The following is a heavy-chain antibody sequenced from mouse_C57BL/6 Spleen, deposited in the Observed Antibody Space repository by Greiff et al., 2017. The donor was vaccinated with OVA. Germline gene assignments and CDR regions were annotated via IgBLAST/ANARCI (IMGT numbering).Heavy chain of an antibody. CDR3: AREGYDGYYVRAMDY. CDR1: GYTFTSYW. D-gene: IGHD2-3*01. CDR2: IDPNSGGT. V-gene: IGHV1-72*01. Sequence: QVHVKQPGAELVKPGASVKLSCKASGYTFTSYWMHWVKQRPGRGLEWIGRIDPNSGGTKYNEKFKSKATLTVDKPSSTAYMQLSSLTSEDSAVYYCAREGYDGYYVRAMDYWGQGTSVTVSS. J-gene: IGHJ4*01.